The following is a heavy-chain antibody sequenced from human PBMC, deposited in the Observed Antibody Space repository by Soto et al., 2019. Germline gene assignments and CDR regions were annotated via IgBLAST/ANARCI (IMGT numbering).Heavy chain of an antibody. CDR3: ARHGPDNYDILTGPNDDAFDI. Sequence: PSETLSLTCPVSGGSISSYYWSWIRQPPGKGLEWIGYIYYSGSTNYNPSLKSRVTISVDTSKNQFSLKLSSVTAADTAVYYCARHGPDNYDILTGPNDDAFDIWGQGTMVTVSS. J-gene: IGHJ3*02. CDR2: IYYSGST. D-gene: IGHD3-9*01. CDR1: GGSISSYY. V-gene: IGHV4-59*08.